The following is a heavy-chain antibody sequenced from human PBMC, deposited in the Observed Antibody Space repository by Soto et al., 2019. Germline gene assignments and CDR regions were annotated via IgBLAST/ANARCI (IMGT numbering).Heavy chain of an antibody. CDR3: AHKSLGAYVVWACDI. V-gene: IGHV2-5*02. J-gene: IGHJ3*02. Sequence: QITLKESGPTLVKHTQTLTLTCTFSGFSLTKTGVGMGWLRQPPGKALEWLALVYWDDEKRYSPSLKSRLTNTTDTSKNQVVLTMTRMYPVDTATDCCAHKSLGAYVVWACDIWGQGTLVTASS. CDR1: GFSLTKTGVG. D-gene: IGHD2-8*02. CDR2: VYWDDEK.